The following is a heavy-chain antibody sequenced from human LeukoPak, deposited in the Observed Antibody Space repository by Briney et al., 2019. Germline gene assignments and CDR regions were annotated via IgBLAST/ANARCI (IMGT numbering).Heavy chain of an antibody. Sequence: ASVKVSCKASGYTFTSYGISWVRQAPGQGLEWMGWISAYNGNTNYAQKLQGRVTMTTDTSTSTAYMELRSLRSDDTAVYYCARDKKAYGVTPVYYYHGMDVWGQGTTVTVSS. CDR2: ISAYNGNT. CDR1: GYTFTSYG. D-gene: IGHD2-8*01. J-gene: IGHJ6*02. V-gene: IGHV1-18*01. CDR3: ARDKKAYGVTPVYYYHGMDV.